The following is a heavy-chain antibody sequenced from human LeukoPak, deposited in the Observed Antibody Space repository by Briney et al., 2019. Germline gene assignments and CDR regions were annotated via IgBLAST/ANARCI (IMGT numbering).Heavy chain of an antibody. CDR2: IYYSGST. D-gene: IGHD2-2*01. J-gene: IGHJ4*02. Sequence: SETLAFTCTVSGGSISSSSYYWGWIRQPPGKGLEWIGSIYYSGSTYYNPSLKSRVTISVDTSKNQFSLKLSSVTAADTAVYYCARDHGADIVVVPAAFDYWGQGPLVTVSS. V-gene: IGHV4-39*07. CDR3: ARDHGADIVVVPAAFDY. CDR1: GGSISSSSYY.